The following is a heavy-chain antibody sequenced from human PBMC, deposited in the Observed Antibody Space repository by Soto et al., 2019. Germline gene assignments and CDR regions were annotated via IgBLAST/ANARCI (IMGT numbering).Heavy chain of an antibody. V-gene: IGHV3-30-3*01. CDR2: ISYDGNTK. Sequence: QVQLVESGGGVVQPGRSLRLSCAASGLTFSSSALHWVRQAPGKGLDWLAVISYDGNTKFYADSVRGRFTISRDNSNDTLYLQMNSLRPEDTALYFCARDNLFRGVWTSEMDVWGQGTTVTVSS. D-gene: IGHD1-1*01. CDR1: GLTFSSSA. CDR3: ARDNLFRGVWTSEMDV. J-gene: IGHJ6*02.